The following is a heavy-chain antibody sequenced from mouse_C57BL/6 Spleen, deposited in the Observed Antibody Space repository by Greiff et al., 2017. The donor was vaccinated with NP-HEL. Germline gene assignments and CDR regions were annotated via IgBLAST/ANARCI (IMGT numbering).Heavy chain of an antibody. CDR1: GYTFTGYW. Sequence: VQLQQSGAELMKPGASVKLSCKATGYTFTGYWIEWVKQRPGHGLEWIGEILPGSGSTNYNEKFKGKATFTADTSSDTAYMQLSSLTTEDSAIYYFARTLFTTVVAKDAMDYWGQGTSVTVSS. CDR3: ARTLFTTVVAKDAMDY. J-gene: IGHJ4*01. CDR2: ILPGSGST. D-gene: IGHD1-1*01. V-gene: IGHV1-9*01.